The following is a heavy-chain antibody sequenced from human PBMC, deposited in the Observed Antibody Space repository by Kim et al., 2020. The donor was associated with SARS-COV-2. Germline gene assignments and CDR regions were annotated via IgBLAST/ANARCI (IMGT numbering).Heavy chain of an antibody. J-gene: IGHJ4*02. CDR3: ARDFAGGDSGYDYFDY. D-gene: IGHD5-12*01. Sequence: SVKSRITINPDTSKNQCSLQLNSVTPEDTAVYYCARDFAGGDSGYDYFDYWGQGTLVTVSS. V-gene: IGHV6-1*01.